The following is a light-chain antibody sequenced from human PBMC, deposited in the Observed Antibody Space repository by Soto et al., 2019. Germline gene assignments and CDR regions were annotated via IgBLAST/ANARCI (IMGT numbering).Light chain of an antibody. J-gene: IGKJ3*01. CDR2: DAS. V-gene: IGKV1-33*01. Sequence: DIQMTQSPSPLSASVGDRVTITCQASQDISTNLNWYQQKPGKAPKLLIQDASNLEPGVPSRFSGSGSGTDFTFTISSLLSEDLATYYCQQYDNLSITFGPGTKVDLK. CDR3: QQYDNLSIT. CDR1: QDISTN.